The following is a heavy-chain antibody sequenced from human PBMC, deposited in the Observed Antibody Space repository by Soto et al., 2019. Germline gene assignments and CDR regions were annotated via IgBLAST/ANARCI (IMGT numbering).Heavy chain of an antibody. V-gene: IGHV4-30-4*08. CDR2: IYYSGST. CDR3: ATPSPPFYYDFWSGYDYYYYYGMDV. Sequence: SETLSLTCTVSGGSVTSGSYYWSWIRQPPGKGLEWIGYIYYSGSTYYSPSLKSRVTISVDTSKNQFSLKLNSVTAADTAVYYCATPSPPFYYDFWSGYDYYYYYGMDVWGQGTTVTVS. CDR1: GGSVTSGSYY. J-gene: IGHJ6*02. D-gene: IGHD3-3*01.